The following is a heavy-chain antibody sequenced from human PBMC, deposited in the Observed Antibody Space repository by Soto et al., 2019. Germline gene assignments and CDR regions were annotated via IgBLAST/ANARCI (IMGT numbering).Heavy chain of an antibody. D-gene: IGHD2-15*01. CDR3: VKGGDIVVEVAAGPLATGGMDV. Sequence: EVQLSESGGGLVQRGGSLRLSCAASGFEFSSYTMSWVRQAPGKGLEWVSSISDSGARTFYADSVKGRFTLSRDNSKNTVYLQMNSLRAEDTATYYCVKGGDIVVEVAAGPLATGGMDVWGQGTTVTVSS. CDR1: GFEFSSYT. J-gene: IGHJ6*02. V-gene: IGHV3-23*01. CDR2: ISDSGART.